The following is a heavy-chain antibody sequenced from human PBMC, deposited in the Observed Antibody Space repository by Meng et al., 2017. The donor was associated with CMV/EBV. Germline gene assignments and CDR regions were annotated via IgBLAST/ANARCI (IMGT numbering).Heavy chain of an antibody. D-gene: IGHD3-10*01. Sequence: SETLSLTCAVYGGSFSGYYWSWIRQPPGKGLEWIGEINHSGSTNYNPSPKSRVTISVDTSKNQFSLKLSSVTAADTAVYYCATLYSGSYYYYYYYYGMDVWGQGTTVTVSS. CDR1: GGSFSGYY. V-gene: IGHV4-34*01. CDR3: ATLYSGSYYYYYYYYGMDV. J-gene: IGHJ6*02. CDR2: INHSGST.